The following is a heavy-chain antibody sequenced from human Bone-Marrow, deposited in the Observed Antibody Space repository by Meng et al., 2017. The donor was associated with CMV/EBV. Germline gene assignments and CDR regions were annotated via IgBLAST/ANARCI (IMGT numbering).Heavy chain of an antibody. Sequence: SGPTLVKPTQTLALTCTLSGFSLSTSGVGVGWIRQPPGKALEWLALIYWNGDKHYSPSLKSRLTITKDTSKNQVVLTMTNMDPVDTATYYCARTLYNWKPFDYWGQGTLVTVSS. CDR3: ARTLYNWKPFDY. J-gene: IGHJ4*02. V-gene: IGHV2-5*01. D-gene: IGHD1-20*01. CDR1: GFSLSTSGVG. CDR2: IYWNGDK.